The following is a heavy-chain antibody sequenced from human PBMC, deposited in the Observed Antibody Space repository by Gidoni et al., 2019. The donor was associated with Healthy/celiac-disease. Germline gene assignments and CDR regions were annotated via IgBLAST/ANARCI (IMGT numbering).Heavy chain of an antibody. CDR3: ARDPYCTGGVCYFDY. CDR1: GFPFSSYS. V-gene: IGHV3-21*01. D-gene: IGHD2-8*02. Sequence: EVQLVESGGGLGKPGGSLRLSCAASGFPFSSYSMNWVRQPPGKGLEWVSSISSSSSYIYYADSVKGRFTISRDNAKNSLYLQMNSLRAEDTAVYYCARDPYCTGGVCYFDYWGQGTRVTVSS. CDR2: ISSSSSYI. J-gene: IGHJ4*02.